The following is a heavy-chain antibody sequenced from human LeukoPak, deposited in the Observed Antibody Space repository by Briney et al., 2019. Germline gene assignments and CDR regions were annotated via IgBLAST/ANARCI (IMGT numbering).Heavy chain of an antibody. V-gene: IGHV1-46*01. Sequence: ASVKVSCKASGYAFTSYFMHWVRRAPGQGLEWMGIINPSGGSTSYAQKFQGRVTMTRDTSTSTVYMELSSLRSEDTAVYYCARTAGRTFDYWGQGTLVTVSS. CDR1: GYAFTSYF. CDR2: INPSGGST. CDR3: ARTAGRTFDY. J-gene: IGHJ4*02. D-gene: IGHD6-6*01.